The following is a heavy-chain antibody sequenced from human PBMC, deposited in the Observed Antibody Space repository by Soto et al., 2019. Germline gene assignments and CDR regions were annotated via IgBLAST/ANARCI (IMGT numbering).Heavy chain of an antibody. CDR2: TNPNSGGT. CDR3: AREAVFYDSSGPNY. Sequence: ASVKVSCKASGYTFTGYYMHWVRQAPGQGLEWMGWTNPNSGGTNYAQKFQGRVTMTRDTSISTAYMELSRLRSDDTAVYYCAREAVFYDSSGPNYWGQGTLVTVSS. D-gene: IGHD3-22*01. V-gene: IGHV1-2*02. J-gene: IGHJ4*02. CDR1: GYTFTGYY.